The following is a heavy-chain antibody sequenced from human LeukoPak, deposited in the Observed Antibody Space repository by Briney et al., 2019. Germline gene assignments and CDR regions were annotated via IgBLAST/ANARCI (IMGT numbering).Heavy chain of an antibody. CDR1: GFTFSSYW. CDR2: IKQDGSEK. J-gene: IGHJ4*02. D-gene: IGHD1-26*01. CDR3: ARINSGSYYPFDY. Sequence: PGGSLRLSRAASGFTFSSYWMSWVRQAPGKGLEWVANIKQDGSEKYYVDSVKGRFTISRDNAKNSLYLQMNSLRAEDTAVYYCARINSGSYYPFDYWGQGTLVTVSS. V-gene: IGHV3-7*01.